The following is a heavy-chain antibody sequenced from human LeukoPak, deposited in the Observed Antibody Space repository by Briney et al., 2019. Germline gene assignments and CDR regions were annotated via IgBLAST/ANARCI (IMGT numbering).Heavy chain of an antibody. J-gene: IGHJ4*02. CDR3: ARDHYGGLDY. Sequence: PGGSLRLSCAASGFTFIDNYMNWVRQAPGKGLEWVSVIYSGGSTNYADSVKGRFTISRDNRKNTLYLQMNSLRAEDTAIYYCARDHYGGLDYWGQGTLVTVSS. CDR2: IYSGGST. D-gene: IGHD3-10*01. CDR1: GFTFIDNY. V-gene: IGHV3-53*01.